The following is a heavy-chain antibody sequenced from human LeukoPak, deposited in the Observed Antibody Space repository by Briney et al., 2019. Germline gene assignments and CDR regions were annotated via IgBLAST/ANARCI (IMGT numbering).Heavy chain of an antibody. Sequence: ASVKVSCKATGYTFTSYAISWVRQAPGQGLEWMGWISGYNGNTKYAQKVQGRVTMTTDTSTSTAYMELRSLRSDDTAVYYCARGYSYGSDYYYGMDVWGQGTTVTVSS. J-gene: IGHJ6*02. CDR1: GYTFTSYA. D-gene: IGHD5-18*01. CDR3: ARGYSYGSDYYYGMDV. CDR2: ISGYNGNT. V-gene: IGHV1-18*01.